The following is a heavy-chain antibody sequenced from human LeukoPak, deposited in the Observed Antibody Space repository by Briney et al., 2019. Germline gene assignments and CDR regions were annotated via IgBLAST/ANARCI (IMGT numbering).Heavy chain of an antibody. J-gene: IGHJ5*02. D-gene: IGHD2-2*01. V-gene: IGHV5-51*01. CDR3: ARRVCSGTSCRRGGPNWFDP. CDR1: GYSFSSYW. Sequence: GESLKISCKGSGYSFSSYWIAWVRQMPGKGLEWMGVIYPGDSDTRYSPSFQGQVTISADKSISTAYLQWSSLKASDTAMYYCARRVCSGTSCRRGGPNWFDPWGQGTLVTVSS. CDR2: IYPGDSDT.